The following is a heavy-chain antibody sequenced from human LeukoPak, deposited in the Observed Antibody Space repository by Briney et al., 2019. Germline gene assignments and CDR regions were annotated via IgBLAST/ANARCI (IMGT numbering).Heavy chain of an antibody. CDR1: GFTFSIYC. CDR2: TLSIGSNK. J-gene: IGHJ4*02. CDR3: AKEPDY. Sequence: GRSRRPSWAASGFTFSIYCMHWVRQPPGKGLGWVAFTLSIGSNKYYADSGKGRLTIPRDNPKNPLYLQMNSLRAEDTAVYYCAKEPDYWGQGTLVTVSS. V-gene: IGHV3-30*02.